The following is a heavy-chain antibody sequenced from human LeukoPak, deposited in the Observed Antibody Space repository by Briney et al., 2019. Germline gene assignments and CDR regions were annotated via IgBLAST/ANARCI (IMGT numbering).Heavy chain of an antibody. CDR2: INHSGST. V-gene: IGHV4-34*01. CDR3: AFSSSWYVRTFDY. J-gene: IGHJ4*02. CDR1: GGSFSGYY. Sequence: SETLSLTCAVYGGSFSGYYWSWIRQPPGKGLEWIGEINHSGSTNYNPSPKSRVTISVDTSKNQFSLKLSSVTAADTAVYYCAFSSSWYVRTFDYWGQGTLVTVSS. D-gene: IGHD6-13*01.